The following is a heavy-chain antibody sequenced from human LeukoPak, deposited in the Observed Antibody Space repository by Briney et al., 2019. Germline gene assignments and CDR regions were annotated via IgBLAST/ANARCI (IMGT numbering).Heavy chain of an antibody. Sequence: ASVKVSCKASGYTFTSNYIHWVRQAPGQGLEWMGMICLRDGSTSYAQKFQGRVTVTRDTSTSTVHMELSGLRSEDTAVYYCARDQEGFDYWGQGTLVTVSS. CDR2: ICLRDGST. CDR1: GYTFTSNY. J-gene: IGHJ4*02. CDR3: ARDQEGFDY. V-gene: IGHV1-46*01.